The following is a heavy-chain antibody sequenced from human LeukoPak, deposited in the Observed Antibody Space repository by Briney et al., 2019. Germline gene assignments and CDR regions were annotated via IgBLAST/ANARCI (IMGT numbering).Heavy chain of an antibody. V-gene: IGHV1-2*02. CDR2: INPNSGGT. Sequence: ASVKVSCKASGYTFTGYYMHWVRQAPGQGLEWMGWINPNSGGTNYAQKFQGRVTMTRDTSISTAYMELSRLRSDDTAVYYCARDFLDCSSTSCRRPAGWFDPWGQGTLVTVSS. J-gene: IGHJ5*02. CDR3: ARDFLDCSSTSCRRPAGWFDP. D-gene: IGHD2-2*01. CDR1: GYTFTGYY.